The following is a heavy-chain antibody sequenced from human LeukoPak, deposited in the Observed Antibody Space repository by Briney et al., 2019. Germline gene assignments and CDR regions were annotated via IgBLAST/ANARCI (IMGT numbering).Heavy chain of an antibody. V-gene: IGHV3-21*01. Sequence: PGGSLRLSCAASGFTFSSYSMNWVRQAPGKGLEWVSSISSSSSYIYYADSVKGRFTISRDNAKNSLYLQMNSLRAEDTAVYYCARDLRRSNQYDFWSGYFYHDAFDIWGQGTMVTVSS. D-gene: IGHD3-3*01. CDR2: ISSSSSYI. CDR3: ARDLRRSNQYDFWSGYFYHDAFDI. CDR1: GFTFSSYS. J-gene: IGHJ3*02.